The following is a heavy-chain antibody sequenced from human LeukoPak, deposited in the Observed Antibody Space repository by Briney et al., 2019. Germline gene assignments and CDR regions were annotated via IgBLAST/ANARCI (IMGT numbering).Heavy chain of an antibody. CDR2: TTGNSNYI. CDR3: ARVGYYDSSGYCGVDY. Sequence: TGGSLRLSCAASGFTFSSYSMNWVRQAPGKGLEWVSSTTGNSNYIYYADSVKGRFTISRDNAENSLYLQMNSLRAEDTAVYYCARVGYYDSSGYCGVDYWGQGTLVTVSS. CDR1: GFTFSSYS. J-gene: IGHJ4*02. D-gene: IGHD3-22*01. V-gene: IGHV3-21*01.